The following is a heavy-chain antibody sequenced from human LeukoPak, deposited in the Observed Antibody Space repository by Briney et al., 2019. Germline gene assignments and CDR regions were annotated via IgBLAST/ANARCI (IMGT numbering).Heavy chain of an antibody. CDR2: INQSGST. CDR1: GGSFSGFY. Sequence: SETLSLTCAVYGGSFSGFYWSWIRRPPGKGLEWIGEINQSGSTNYNPSLKSRVTISVDTSKNQFSLKLSSVTAADTAAYYCARHQGVVDLWGRGSLVTVSS. CDR3: ARHQGVVDL. V-gene: IGHV4-34*01. J-gene: IGHJ2*01. D-gene: IGHD3-3*01.